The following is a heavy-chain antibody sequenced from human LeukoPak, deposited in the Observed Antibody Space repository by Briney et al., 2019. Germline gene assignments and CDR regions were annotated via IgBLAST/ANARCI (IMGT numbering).Heavy chain of an antibody. J-gene: IGHJ4*02. CDR3: TRVSYADGGYFDY. D-gene: IGHD3-16*01. CDR1: GFTFGTYG. CDR2: IWYDGSNK. V-gene: IGHV3-33*01. Sequence: PGGSLRLSCAASGFTFGTYGMHWVRQAPGKGLEWVAVIWYDGSNKYYADSVKGRFTISGDNSDNTLYLQMNSLRAEDTAVYYCTRVSYADGGYFDYWGQGTLVTVSS.